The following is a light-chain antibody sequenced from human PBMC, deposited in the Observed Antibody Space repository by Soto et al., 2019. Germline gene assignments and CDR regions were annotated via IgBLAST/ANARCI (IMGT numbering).Light chain of an antibody. V-gene: IGKV3D-20*02. J-gene: IGKJ5*01. Sequence: IVSSQSPGTLSLSPWERATLSCMASQSVSSSYLAWYQQKPGQAPRLLIYGASSRATGIPDRFSGSGSGTDFTLTISSLEPEDFAVYYCQQRSNWPLTFGQGTRLEIK. CDR1: QSVSSSY. CDR2: GAS. CDR3: QQRSNWPLT.